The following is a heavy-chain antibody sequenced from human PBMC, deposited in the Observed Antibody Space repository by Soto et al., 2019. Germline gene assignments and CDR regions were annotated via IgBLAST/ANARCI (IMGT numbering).Heavy chain of an antibody. J-gene: IGHJ4*02. CDR2: IYGDDDK. D-gene: IGHD3-22*01. CDR3: AHRRDRSGYYYRGYFDY. CDR1: GFSLSTSGVG. Sequence: QITLKESGPTLVKPTQTLTLTCTFSGFSLSTSGVGVGWIRQPPGRALEWLALIYGDDDKRYSPSLKNRLTITRDTSKNQVVLTMTNMDPVDTATYYCAHRRDRSGYYYRGYFDYWGQGTLVTVSS. V-gene: IGHV2-5*02.